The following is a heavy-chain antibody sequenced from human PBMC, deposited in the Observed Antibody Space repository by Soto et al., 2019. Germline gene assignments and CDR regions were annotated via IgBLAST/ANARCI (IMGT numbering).Heavy chain of an antibody. CDR1: GFTLSSYW. CDR2: IRQDGSEK. V-gene: IGHV3-7*01. CDR3: ARDADASGWYHYGMDV. D-gene: IGHD6-19*01. Sequence: PGGSLRLSCAASGFTLSSYWMNWVRQAPGKGLEWVANIRQDGSEKYYGDSVKGRFFISRDNAKNSLYLQLNSLRAEDTAVYYCARDADASGWYHYGMDVWGQGPMVTVSS. J-gene: IGHJ6*02.